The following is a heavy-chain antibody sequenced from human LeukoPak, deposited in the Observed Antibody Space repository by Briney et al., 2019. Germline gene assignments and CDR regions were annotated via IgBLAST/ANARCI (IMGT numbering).Heavy chain of an antibody. D-gene: IGHD3-10*01. Sequence: GGSLRLSCAGSEFTFSSYGMHWVRQAPGKGLEWVAVISYDGSNKYYVDSVKGRFTISRDNSKNTLYLQMNSLRAEDTAVYYCAKDGPPYYGSGSFYNNYYGMDVWGQGTTVTVSS. J-gene: IGHJ6*02. CDR3: AKDGPPYYGSGSFYNNYYGMDV. CDR2: ISYDGSNK. CDR1: EFTFSSYG. V-gene: IGHV3-30*18.